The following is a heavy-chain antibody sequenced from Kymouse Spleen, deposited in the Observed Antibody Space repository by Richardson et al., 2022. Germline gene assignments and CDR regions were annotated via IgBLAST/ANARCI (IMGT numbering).Heavy chain of an antibody. V-gene: IGHV3-15*01. CDR3: TTVRYGSGSYNYYYGMDV. CDR1: GFTFSNAW. J-gene: IGHJ6*02. D-gene: IGHD3-10*01. Sequence: EVQLVESGGGLVKPGGSLRLSCAASGFTFSNAWMSWVRQAPGKGLEWVGRIKSKTDGGTTDYAAPVKGRFTISRDDSKNTLYLQMNSLKTEDTAVYYCTTVRYGSGSYNYYYGMDVWGQGTTVTVSS. CDR2: IKSKTDGGTT.